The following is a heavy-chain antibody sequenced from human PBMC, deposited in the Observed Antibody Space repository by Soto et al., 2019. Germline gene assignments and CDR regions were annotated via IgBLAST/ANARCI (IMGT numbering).Heavy chain of an antibody. Sequence: PGGSLRLSCAASGFTFSSYWMHWVRQAPGKGLVWVSRINSDGSSTSYADSVKGRFTISRDNAKNTLYLQMNSLRAEDTAVYYCARVIRHYYDSSGYESAPRWFDPWGQGTLVTVSS. V-gene: IGHV3-74*01. D-gene: IGHD3-22*01. CDR3: ARVIRHYYDSSGYESAPRWFDP. CDR1: GFTFSSYW. CDR2: INSDGSST. J-gene: IGHJ5*02.